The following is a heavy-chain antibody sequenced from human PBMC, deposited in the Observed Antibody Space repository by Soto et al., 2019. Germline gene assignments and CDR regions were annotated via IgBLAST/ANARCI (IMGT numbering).Heavy chain of an antibody. Sequence: EVQLVESGGGLVKPGGSLRLSCAAFGFTVSGKKYVAWVRQAPGKGLEWVSALYDLDGTYYADSVKGRFTTSSDSSRTTVYLQMNSLRPDDTAVYSCATWHLQEHAYDIWGQGTMVTVSS. CDR3: ATWHLQEHAYDI. J-gene: IGHJ3*02. CDR1: GFTVSGKKY. D-gene: IGHD1-1*01. V-gene: IGHV3-66*01. CDR2: LYDLDGT.